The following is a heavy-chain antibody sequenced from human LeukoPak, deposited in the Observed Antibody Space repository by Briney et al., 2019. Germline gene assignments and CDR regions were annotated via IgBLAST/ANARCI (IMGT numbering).Heavy chain of an antibody. CDR3: ARDSYYDGTGLDP. CDR1: GGSISSGSYY. J-gene: IGHJ5*02. CDR2: IYTSGST. V-gene: IGHV4-61*02. Sequence: SETLSLTCTVSGGSISSGSYYWSWIRQPAGKGLEWIGRIYTSGSTNYNPSLKSRVTMSVDTSKNQFSLKLSSVTAADTAVYYCARDSYYDGTGLDPWGQGTLVTVSS. D-gene: IGHD3-22*01.